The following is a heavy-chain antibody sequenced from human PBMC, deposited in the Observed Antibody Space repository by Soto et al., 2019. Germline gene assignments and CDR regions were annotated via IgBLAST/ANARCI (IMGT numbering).Heavy chain of an antibody. Sequence: EVQLVESGGGLVQPGGSLRLSCAASGFTFSSYWMHWVRQAPGKGLVWVSRINSDGSSTSYADSVKGRFTISRDNAKNTLYLQRNSLRDEDTAVYYCARDVHGSGSYTRGIDYWGQGTLVTVSS. J-gene: IGHJ4*02. V-gene: IGHV3-74*01. CDR1: GFTFSSYW. CDR2: INSDGSST. CDR3: ARDVHGSGSYTRGIDY. D-gene: IGHD3-10*01.